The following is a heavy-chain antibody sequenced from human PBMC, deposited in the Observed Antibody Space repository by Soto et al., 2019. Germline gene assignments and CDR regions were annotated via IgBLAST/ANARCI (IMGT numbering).Heavy chain of an antibody. Sequence: SETLSLTCTVSGASVSSGGYYWSWIRQHPGKGLEWIGYIYYSGSTDYNPSLKSRVTISVDTSKNQFSLKLTSVTAADTAVYYCARDRFYAGGGYYFDYWGRGTLVTVSS. CDR3: ARDRFYAGGGYYFDY. CDR2: IYYSGST. V-gene: IGHV4-31*03. D-gene: IGHD3-22*01. J-gene: IGHJ4*02. CDR1: GASVSSGGYY.